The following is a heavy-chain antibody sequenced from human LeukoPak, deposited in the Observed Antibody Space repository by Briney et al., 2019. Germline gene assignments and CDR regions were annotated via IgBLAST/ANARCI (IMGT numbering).Heavy chain of an antibody. J-gene: IGHJ6*03. Sequence: SETLSLTCTVSGGSISSYYWSWIRQPAGKGLEWIGRIYTSGSTNYNPSLKSGVTMSVDTSNNQFSLKLSSVNAADTAVYYCARVREQGQLGYYYYYMDVWGKGTTVTVSS. D-gene: IGHD6-13*01. V-gene: IGHV4-4*07. CDR3: ARVREQGQLGYYYYYMDV. CDR1: GGSISSYY. CDR2: IYTSGST.